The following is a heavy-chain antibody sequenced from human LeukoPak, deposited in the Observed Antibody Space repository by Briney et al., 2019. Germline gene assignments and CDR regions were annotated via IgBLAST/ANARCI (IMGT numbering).Heavy chain of an antibody. CDR1: GYTFTSYD. J-gene: IGHJ5*02. CDR3: ARASLYYDFWSGYLRPGHWFDP. Sequence: AASVKVSCKASGYTFTSYDINWVRQATGQGLEWMGWMNPNSGNTGYAQKFQGRVTMTRNTPISTAYMELSSLRSEDTAVYYCARASLYYDFWSGYLRPGHWFDPWGQGTLVTVSS. CDR2: MNPNSGNT. D-gene: IGHD3-3*01. V-gene: IGHV1-8*01.